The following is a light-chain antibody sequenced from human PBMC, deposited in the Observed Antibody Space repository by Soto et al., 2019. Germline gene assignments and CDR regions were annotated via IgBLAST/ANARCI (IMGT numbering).Light chain of an antibody. CDR3: QQYGDYSLLT. J-gene: IGKJ4*01. CDR1: QRIDSW. Sequence: DIQMTQSPSTLSASVGDRITIACRASQRIDSWLAWYQQKPGKAPKLLIYEASNLESGVPSRFSGSGSGTEFTLTISSLQPDDFATYYCQQYGDYSLLTFGGGTKVEI. CDR2: EAS. V-gene: IGKV1-5*03.